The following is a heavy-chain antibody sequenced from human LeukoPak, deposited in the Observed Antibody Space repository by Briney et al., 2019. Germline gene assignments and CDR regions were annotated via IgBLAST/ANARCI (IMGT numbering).Heavy chain of an antibody. J-gene: IGHJ4*02. D-gene: IGHD1-26*01. CDR3: ARPLGWSYDY. CDR2: IYSDGRTA. Sequence: GGSLRLSCAASGFTFRSSWLHWVRQAPGKGLVWVSRIYSDGRTATYADSVKGRFTISRDNTKNTLYLQMNSLTAEDTAVYYCARPLGWSYDYWGQGTLVTVSS. V-gene: IGHV3-74*01. CDR1: GFTFRSSW.